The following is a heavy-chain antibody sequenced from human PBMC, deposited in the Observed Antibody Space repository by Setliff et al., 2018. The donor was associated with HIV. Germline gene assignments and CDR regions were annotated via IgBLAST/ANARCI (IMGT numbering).Heavy chain of an antibody. CDR3: ASTRIRLIRGAVISNLRTPYFDY. CDR1: GDSMTSGSYY. CDR2: VTVNGAT. J-gene: IGHJ4*02. D-gene: IGHD3-10*01. Sequence: SETLSLTCTVSGDSMTSGSYYWTWIRQPAGKRLEWIGRVTVNGATEYNPSLQSRVTISVDTSENQFSLKVTSVTAADTAVYYCASTRIRLIRGAVISNLRTPYFDYWGPGSLVTVSS. V-gene: IGHV4-61*02.